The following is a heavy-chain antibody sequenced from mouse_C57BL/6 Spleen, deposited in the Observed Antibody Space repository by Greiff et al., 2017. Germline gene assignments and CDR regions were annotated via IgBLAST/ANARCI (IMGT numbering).Heavy chain of an antibody. CDR1: GYTFTSYG. Sequence: QVQLQQSGAELARPGASVKLSCKASGYTFTSYGISWVKQRTGQGLEWIGEIYPRSGNTYYNEKLKGKATLTEDKSSSTAYMELRSLTSEDSAVYFCARRGLPAAMDYWGQGTSGTVSS. D-gene: IGHD3-3*01. J-gene: IGHJ4*01. CDR3: ARRGLPAAMDY. V-gene: IGHV1-81*01. CDR2: IYPRSGNT.